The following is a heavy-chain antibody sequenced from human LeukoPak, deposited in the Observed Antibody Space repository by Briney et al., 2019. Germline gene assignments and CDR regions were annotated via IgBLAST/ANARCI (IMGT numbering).Heavy chain of an antibody. CDR3: ARGAPRTKNNNYWGLFDP. V-gene: IGHV1-46*01. Sequence: ASVKVSCKASGYTFTSFVINWVRQAPGQGLEWMGIINSSGGSTTYAQKFQGRVTMTRDTSTSTVYMELSSLRSEDTAVYYCARGAPRTKNNNYWGLFDPWGQGTLVTVSS. D-gene: IGHD7-27*01. CDR2: INSSGGST. CDR1: GYTFTSFV. J-gene: IGHJ5*02.